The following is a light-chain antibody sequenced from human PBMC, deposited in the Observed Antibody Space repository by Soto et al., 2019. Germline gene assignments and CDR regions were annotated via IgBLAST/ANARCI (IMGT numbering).Light chain of an antibody. CDR2: GAS. CDR3: QQYNDWHLT. CDR1: QSINNN. Sequence: EIVMTQSPATLSVSPGERATLSCRASQSINNNLAWYQQKRGQGPRLLIYGASSRATGTPARFSGSGSGTGFTLTISSLQSEDFAIYYCQQYNDWHLTFGGGTKVAIK. V-gene: IGKV3-15*01. J-gene: IGKJ4*01.